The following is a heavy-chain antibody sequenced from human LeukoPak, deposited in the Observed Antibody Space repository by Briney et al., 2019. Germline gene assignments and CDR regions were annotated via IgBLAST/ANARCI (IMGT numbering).Heavy chain of an antibody. CDR3: ARGRGGVNDSPADY. Sequence: GVSVKVSCKASGYTFNDYFIHWVRQAPGQGLEWMGWINSNSGGTKYPQKFQGRVTMARDTSISIAYMELSSLRSDDTAIYYCARGRGGVNDSPADYWGQGTLVTVSS. D-gene: IGHD5/OR15-5a*01. J-gene: IGHJ4*02. V-gene: IGHV1-2*02. CDR1: GYTFNDYF. CDR2: INSNSGGT.